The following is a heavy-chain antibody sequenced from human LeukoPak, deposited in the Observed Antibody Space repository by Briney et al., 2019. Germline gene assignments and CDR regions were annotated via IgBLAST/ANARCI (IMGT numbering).Heavy chain of an antibody. CDR3: ARGPDYYGSGSYYPDY. Sequence: PSETLSLTCTVSGGSISSYYWSWIRQPPGKGLEWIGYIYYSGSTNYNPSLKSRVTISVDTSKNQFSLKLSSVTAADTAVYYCARGPDYYGSGSYYPDYRGQGTLVTVSS. D-gene: IGHD3-10*01. CDR1: GGSISSYY. CDR2: IYYSGST. V-gene: IGHV4-59*01. J-gene: IGHJ4*02.